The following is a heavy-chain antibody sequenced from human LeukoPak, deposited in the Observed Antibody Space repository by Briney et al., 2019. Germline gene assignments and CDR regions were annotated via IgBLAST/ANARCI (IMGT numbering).Heavy chain of an antibody. J-gene: IGHJ6*03. CDR3: ARYGGSKRTDYYYYMDV. Sequence: SETLSLTCTVSGGSISSYYWSWIRQPPGKGLEWIGYIYYSGSTNYNPSLKSRVTISVDTSKNQFSLKLSSVTAADTAVYYCARYGGSKRTDYYYYMDVWGKGTTVTVSS. CDR1: GGSISSYY. V-gene: IGHV4-59*01. D-gene: IGHD1-26*01. CDR2: IYYSGST.